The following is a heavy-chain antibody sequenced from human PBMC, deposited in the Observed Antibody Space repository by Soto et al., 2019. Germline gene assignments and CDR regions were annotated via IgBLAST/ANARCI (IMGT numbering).Heavy chain of an antibody. D-gene: IGHD5-12*01. CDR1: GFTFSSYG. CDR3: ARVLGRWLQEYYYYLGMEV. J-gene: IGHJ6*02. Sequence: PGGSLRLSCAASGFTFSSYGMHWVRQAPGKGLEWVAVIWYDGSNKYYADSVRGRFTISRDNSKNKLYLQMNSRRAEDTVVYYCARVLGRWLQEYYYYLGMEVGGQGTTVTVSS. CDR2: IWYDGSNK. V-gene: IGHV3-33*01.